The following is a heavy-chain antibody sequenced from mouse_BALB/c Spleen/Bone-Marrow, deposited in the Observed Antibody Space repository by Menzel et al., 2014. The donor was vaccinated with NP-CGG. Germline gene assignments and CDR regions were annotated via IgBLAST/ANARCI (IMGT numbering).Heavy chain of an antibody. J-gene: IGHJ3*01. CDR3: NAQSYGYGAWFAY. CDR2: IDPENGDT. CDR1: GFNIKDYY. Sequence: EVQLQQSGAELVRSGASVKLSCTASGFNIKDYYMHWVKQRLEQGLEWIGWIDPENGDTEYAPKFQGKATMTADTSSNTAYLQLSSLPSEDTAVYYCNAQSYGYGAWFAYWGQGTLVTVSA. D-gene: IGHD1-2*01. V-gene: IGHV14-4*02.